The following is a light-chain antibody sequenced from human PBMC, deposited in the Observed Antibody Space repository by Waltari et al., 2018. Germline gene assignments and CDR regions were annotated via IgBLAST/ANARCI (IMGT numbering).Light chain of an antibody. CDR1: QSVGDSD. J-gene: IGKJ4*01. CDR3: HQYGSAPL. Sequence: NVLTQSPDTLSLSPGETATLSCRASQSVGDSDLAWYQQKPGQSPRLLIYAASNRASGISDRFSGSGSRRDFTLTISSLEPEDFAVYYCHQYGSAPLFGGGTKVEIK. CDR2: AAS. V-gene: IGKV3-20*01.